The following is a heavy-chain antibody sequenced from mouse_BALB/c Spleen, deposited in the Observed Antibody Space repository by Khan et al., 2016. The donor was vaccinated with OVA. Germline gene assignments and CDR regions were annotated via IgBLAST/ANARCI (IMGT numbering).Heavy chain of an antibody. CDR1: GYTFTSYW. Sequence: QVQLKQSGAELAKPGASVKISCKASGYTFTSYWMHWVKQRPGKGLEWIGYINPSTGYTEYNQKFKDKATLTTDESSSTAYMQLISLTSEDSAVHYCAASILLYDSLDYWGQGTSVTVSS. CDR2: INPSTGYT. CDR3: AASILLYDSLDY. V-gene: IGHV1-7*01. J-gene: IGHJ4*01. D-gene: IGHD2-12*01.